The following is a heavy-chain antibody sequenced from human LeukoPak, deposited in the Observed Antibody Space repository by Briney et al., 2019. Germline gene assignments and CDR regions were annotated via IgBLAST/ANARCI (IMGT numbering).Heavy chain of an antibody. CDR2: IRYDGSNK. V-gene: IGHV3-30*02. D-gene: IGHD3-10*01. Sequence: GGSLRLSCAASGFTFSSYGMHWVRQAPGKGLEWVAFIRYDGSNKYYADSVKGRFTISRDNSKSTLYLQMNSLRAEGTAVYYCAKASRSYGSGSYISPFDYWGQGTLVTVSS. J-gene: IGHJ4*02. CDR1: GFTFSSYG. CDR3: AKASRSYGSGSYISPFDY.